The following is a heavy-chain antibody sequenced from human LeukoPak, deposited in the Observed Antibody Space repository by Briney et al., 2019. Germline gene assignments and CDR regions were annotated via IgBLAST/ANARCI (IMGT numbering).Heavy chain of an antibody. CDR3: ARTRRYYYDSSGYHY. J-gene: IGHJ4*02. CDR1: GGSFSGYY. D-gene: IGHD3-22*01. V-gene: IGHV4-34*01. Sequence: TSETLSLTCAVYGGSFSGYYWSWIRQPPGKGLEWIGEINHSGSTNYNPSLKSRVTISVDTSKNQFSLKLSSGTAADTAVYYCARTRRYYYDSSGYHYWGQGTLVTVSS. CDR2: INHSGST.